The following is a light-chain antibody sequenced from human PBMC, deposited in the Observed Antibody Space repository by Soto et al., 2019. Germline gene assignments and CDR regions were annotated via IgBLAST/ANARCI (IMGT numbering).Light chain of an antibody. CDR1: RSLLHSNGYNY. J-gene: IGKJ5*01. V-gene: IGKV2-28*01. Sequence: DIVITQSPLSLPVTPGESASISCSSSRSLLHSNGYNYLDWYLQKPGQSPQLLIHLASNRASGVPDRFSGSGSGTDFTLNISRVEAEDVGLYYCMQGVQIPPITFGQGTRLEIK. CDR3: MQGVQIPPIT. CDR2: LAS.